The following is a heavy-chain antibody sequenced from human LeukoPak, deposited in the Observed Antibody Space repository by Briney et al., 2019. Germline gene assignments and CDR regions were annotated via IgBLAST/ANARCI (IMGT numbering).Heavy chain of an antibody. D-gene: IGHD2-15*01. CDR2: LIPIFGTA. Sequence: SVKVSCKASGGTFSSYAISWVRQAPGQGLEWMGGLIPIFGTANYAQKFQGRVTITADESTSTAYMELSSLRSEDTAVYYCARSGGKVVAATQYYYYGMDVWDQGTTVTVSS. CDR3: ARSGGKVVAATQYYYYGMDV. CDR1: GGTFSSYA. V-gene: IGHV1-69*13. J-gene: IGHJ6*02.